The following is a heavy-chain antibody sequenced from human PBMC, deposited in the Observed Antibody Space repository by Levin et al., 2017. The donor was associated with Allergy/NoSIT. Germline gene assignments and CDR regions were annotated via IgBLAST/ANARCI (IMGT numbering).Heavy chain of an antibody. CDR2: ISSNGGST. V-gene: IGHV3-64*01. Sequence: PGGSLRLSCAASGFTFSSYAMHWVRQAPGKGLEYVSAISSNGGSTYYANSVKGRFTISRDNSKNTLYLQMGSLRAEDMAVYYCARAGCGGDCRGVPDYWGQGTLVTVSS. CDR3: ARAGCGGDCRGVPDY. J-gene: IGHJ4*02. CDR1: GFTFSSYA. D-gene: IGHD2-21*02.